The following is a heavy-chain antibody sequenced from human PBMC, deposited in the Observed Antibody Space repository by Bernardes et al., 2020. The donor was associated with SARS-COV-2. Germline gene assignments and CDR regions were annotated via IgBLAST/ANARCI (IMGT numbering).Heavy chain of an antibody. CDR3: AIVTPPLPT. J-gene: IGHJ5*02. CDR2: IYYSGST. Sequence: SETLSLTCTISGGSINTSSHYWGWIRQSPGKGLEWIASIYYSGSTHYNPSLRSRVTISVDTFKNQFSLKLNSVTAADTAVYYCAIVTPPLPTWGQGTLVTVSS. V-gene: IGHV4-39*01. CDR1: GGSINTSSHY.